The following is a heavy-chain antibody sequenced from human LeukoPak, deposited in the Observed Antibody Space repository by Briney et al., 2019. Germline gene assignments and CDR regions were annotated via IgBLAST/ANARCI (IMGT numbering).Heavy chain of an antibody. J-gene: IGHJ4*02. CDR2: ISAYNGNT. CDR1: GYTFTSYD. Sequence: ASVKVSCKASGYTFTSYDINWVRQATGQGLEWMGWISAYNGNTNFAQKLQGRVTMTTDTSTSTAYMELRSLRSDDTAVYYCARTGTTWVIDYWGQGTLVTVSS. V-gene: IGHV1-18*01. D-gene: IGHD1-1*01. CDR3: ARTGTTWVIDY.